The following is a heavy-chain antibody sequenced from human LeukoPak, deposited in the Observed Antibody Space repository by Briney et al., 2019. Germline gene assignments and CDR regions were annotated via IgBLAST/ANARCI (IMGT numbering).Heavy chain of an antibody. CDR3: ARDGTAAGLYFDL. CDR1: GFTFTSYW. V-gene: IGHV3-7*01. Sequence: GGSLRLSCAVSGFTFTSYWMNWVRQAPGKGLEWVASINQKGVEKSSVDSVKGRFTISRDNAKNSLYLQMSSLRAEDTAVYYCARDGTAAGLYFDLWGQGTLVTVSS. J-gene: IGHJ4*01. D-gene: IGHD6-13*01. CDR2: INQKGVEK.